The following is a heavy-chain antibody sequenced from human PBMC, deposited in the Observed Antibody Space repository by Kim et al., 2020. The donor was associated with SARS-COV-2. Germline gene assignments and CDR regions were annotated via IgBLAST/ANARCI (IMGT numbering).Heavy chain of an antibody. CDR3: AKEPFSGSYYFGLGNYYYGMDV. D-gene: IGHD1-26*01. J-gene: IGHJ6*02. CDR1: GFTFSSYA. CDR2: IYSGGSGT. Sequence: GGSLRLSCAASGFTFSSYAMSWVRQAPGKGLEWVSVIYSGGSGTYYADSVKGRFTISRDNSKNTLYLQMNSLRAEDTAVHYCAKEPFSGSYYFGLGNYYYGMDVRGHGTTVTVSS. V-gene: IGHV3-23*03.